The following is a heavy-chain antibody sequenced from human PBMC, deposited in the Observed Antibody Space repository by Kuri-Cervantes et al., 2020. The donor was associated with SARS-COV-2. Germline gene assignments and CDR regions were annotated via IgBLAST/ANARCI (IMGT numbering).Heavy chain of an antibody. J-gene: IGHJ1*01. Sequence: SCAVYGGSFSGYYWSWIRQPPGKGLEWIGEINHSGSANYNPSLKSRVTISVDTSKNQFSLKLSSVTAADTAVYYCARVPEGGYSFQHWGQGTLVTVSS. V-gene: IGHV4-34*01. CDR2: INHSGSA. D-gene: IGHD6-13*01. CDR3: ARVPEGGYSFQH. CDR1: GGSFSGYY.